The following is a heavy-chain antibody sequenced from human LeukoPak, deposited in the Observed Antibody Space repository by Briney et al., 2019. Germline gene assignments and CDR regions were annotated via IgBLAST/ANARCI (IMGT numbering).Heavy chain of an antibody. V-gene: IGHV3-53*05. J-gene: IGHJ3*02. CDR3: ARRARGSWINDAFDI. D-gene: IGHD2-2*03. CDR1: GFSVSNKY. CDR2: IHASGNR. Sequence: GGSLRLSCAVSGFSVSNKYVSWFRQAPGKGLECVSAIHASGNRHYSDSVEGRFTISRDIYKNTIYLQMNSLRSEDTAFYYCARRARGSWINDAFDIWGQGTMVTVSS.